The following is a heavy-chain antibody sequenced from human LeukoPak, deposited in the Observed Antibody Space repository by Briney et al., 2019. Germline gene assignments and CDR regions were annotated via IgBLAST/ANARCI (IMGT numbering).Heavy chain of an antibody. CDR1: GGSISSGGYS. V-gene: IGHV4-31*03. J-gene: IGHJ4*02. Sequence: SETLSLTCTVSGGSISSGGYSWSWIRQHPGKGLEWIGYIYYSGSTYYNPSLKSRVTISVDTSKNQFSLKLSSVTAADTAVYYCARAPMTTVTTPFDYWGQGTLVTVSS. D-gene: IGHD4-17*01. CDR2: IYYSGST. CDR3: ARAPMTTVTTPFDY.